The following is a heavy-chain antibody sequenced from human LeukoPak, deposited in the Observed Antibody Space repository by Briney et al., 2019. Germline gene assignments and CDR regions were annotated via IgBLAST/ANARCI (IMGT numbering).Heavy chain of an antibody. J-gene: IGHJ4*02. D-gene: IGHD2-2*01. Sequence: GGSLRLSCAASGFTFSSYAMSWARQAPGKGLEWVSAISGSGGSTYYADSVKGRFTISRDNSKNTLYLQMNSLRAEDTAVYYCAKAGSYIVVVPAASFDYWGQGTLVTVSS. CDR1: GFTFSSYA. CDR2: ISGSGGST. V-gene: IGHV3-23*01. CDR3: AKAGSYIVVVPAASFDY.